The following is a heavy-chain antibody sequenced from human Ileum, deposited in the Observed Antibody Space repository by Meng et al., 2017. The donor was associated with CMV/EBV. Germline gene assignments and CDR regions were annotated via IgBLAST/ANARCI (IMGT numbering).Heavy chain of an antibody. CDR2: INHSGST. CDR1: GGSFSGYY. D-gene: IGHD1-26*01. CDR3: ARWSEGKATGP. J-gene: IGHJ5*02. V-gene: IGHV4-34*01. Sequence: SETLSLTCAVYGGSFSGYYWSWIRQPPGKGLEWIGEINHSGSTNYNPSLKSRVTISVDTSKNQFSLKLSPVTAADTAVYYCARWSEGKATGPWGQGTLVTVSS.